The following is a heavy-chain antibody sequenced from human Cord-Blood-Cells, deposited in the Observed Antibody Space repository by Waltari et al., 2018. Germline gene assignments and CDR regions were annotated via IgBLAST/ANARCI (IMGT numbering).Heavy chain of an antibody. Sequence: QITLKESGPTLVKPTQTLTLTCTFSGFSLSTSGVGVGWIRQPPGKALEWLALIYWDDDKRYSPYLKSRLTITKDTAKNQVVLTMTNMDPVDTATYYCARQPLGRFYWYFDLWGRGTLVTVSS. J-gene: IGHJ2*01. CDR1: GFSLSTSGVG. V-gene: IGHV2-5*02. CDR2: IYWDDDK. CDR3: ARQPLGRFYWYFDL. D-gene: IGHD7-27*01.